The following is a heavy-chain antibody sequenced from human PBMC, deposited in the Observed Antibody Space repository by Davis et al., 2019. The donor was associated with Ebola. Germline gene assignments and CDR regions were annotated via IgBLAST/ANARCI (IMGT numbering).Heavy chain of an antibody. CDR1: GFTFFSYA. Sequence: GGSLRLSCAASGFTFFSYAMSWVRQAPGKGLEWVSGISGSGSSPYYADSVKGRFTISRDNSKNTLYLQMNSLRAEDTAVYYCARDVVGATLWGQGTLVTVSS. D-gene: IGHD1-26*01. CDR2: ISGSGSSP. J-gene: IGHJ4*02. V-gene: IGHV3-23*01. CDR3: ARDVVGATL.